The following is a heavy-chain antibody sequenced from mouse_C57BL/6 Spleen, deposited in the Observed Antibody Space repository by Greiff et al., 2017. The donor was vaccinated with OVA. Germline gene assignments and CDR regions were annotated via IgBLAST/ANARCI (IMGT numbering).Heavy chain of an antibody. CDR3: TRSDGNYEGNYAMDY. D-gene: IGHD2-1*01. CDR2: IYPGNSDT. CDR1: GYTFTSYW. Sequence: VQLQQSGTVLARPGASVQMSCKTSGYTFTSYWMHWVKQRPGQGLEWIGAIYPGNSDTSYNQKFKGKAKLTAVTSASTAYMELSSLTNEDSAVYYCTRSDGNYEGNYAMDYWGQGTSVTVSS. J-gene: IGHJ4*01. V-gene: IGHV1-5*01.